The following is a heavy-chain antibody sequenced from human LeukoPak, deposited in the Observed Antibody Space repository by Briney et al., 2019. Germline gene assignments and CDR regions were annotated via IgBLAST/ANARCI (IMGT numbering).Heavy chain of an antibody. Sequence: ASVKVSCKASGYTFTGYYMHWVRQAPGQGLEWMGRINPTSGGTNYAQKFQGRVTMTRDTSISTAYMELSRLRSDDTAVYYCARGSMTMIVVAASGPDYWGQGTLVTVSS. V-gene: IGHV1-2*06. J-gene: IGHJ4*02. CDR2: INPTSGGT. CDR3: ARGSMTMIVVAASGPDY. CDR1: GYTFTGYY. D-gene: IGHD3-22*01.